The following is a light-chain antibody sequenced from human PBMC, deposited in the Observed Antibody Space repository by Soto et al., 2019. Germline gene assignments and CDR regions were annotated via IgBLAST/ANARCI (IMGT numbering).Light chain of an antibody. CDR2: AAS. V-gene: IGKV1-39*01. J-gene: IGKJ2*01. CDR1: QGISRY. Sequence: DIQMPQSPSSPSASVVDRVTITCRASQGISRYLNWYQQKPGKAPKVLIYAASNLESGVPSRFSGSGSGTDFSLTISSLQAGDFATYFCQETFTTPYTFGQGTKVDIK. CDR3: QETFTTPYT.